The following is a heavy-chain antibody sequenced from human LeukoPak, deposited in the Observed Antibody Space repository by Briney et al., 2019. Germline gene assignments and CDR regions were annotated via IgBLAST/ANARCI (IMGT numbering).Heavy chain of an antibody. Sequence: SETLSLTCTVSGGSISSYYWSWIRQPPGKGLEWIGYIYYSGSTKYYPSLKSRVTISVDTPKNQFSLKLSSVTAADTAVYYCARSRAGDNFDAFEIWGQGTMVTVSS. CDR2: IYYSGST. CDR3: ARSRAGDNFDAFEI. V-gene: IGHV4-59*08. J-gene: IGHJ3*02. CDR1: GGSISSYY. D-gene: IGHD5-24*01.